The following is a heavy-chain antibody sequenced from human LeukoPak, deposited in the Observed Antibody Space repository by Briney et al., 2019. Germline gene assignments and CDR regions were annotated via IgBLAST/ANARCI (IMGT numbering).Heavy chain of an antibody. CDR1: GGSISSGDYY. D-gene: IGHD4-11*01. CDR3: AREQYTNNWFDP. CDR2: IYYSGST. J-gene: IGHJ5*02. V-gene: IGHV4-30-4*01. Sequence: SGTLSLTCTVSGGSISSGDYYWSWIRQPPGKGLEWIGYIYYSGSTYYNPSLKSRVTISVDTSKNQFSLKLSSVTAADTAVYYCAREQYTNNWFDPWGQGTLVTVSS.